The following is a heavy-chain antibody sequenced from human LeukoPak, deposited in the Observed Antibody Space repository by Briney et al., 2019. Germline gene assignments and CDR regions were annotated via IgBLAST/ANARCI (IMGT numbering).Heavy chain of an antibody. J-gene: IGHJ4*02. CDR3: ARLDAAAGRYLQFFY. CDR1: GGSISNYY. D-gene: IGHD5-24*01. CDR2: IHDSGST. Sequence: SETPSLTCTVSGGSISNYYWGWIRQSPEKGLEWIGYIHDSGSTNYNPSLKSRVTISVDTSKNQFSLKLSSVTAADTAVYYCARLDAAAGRYLQFFYWGQGTLVTVSS. V-gene: IGHV4-59*08.